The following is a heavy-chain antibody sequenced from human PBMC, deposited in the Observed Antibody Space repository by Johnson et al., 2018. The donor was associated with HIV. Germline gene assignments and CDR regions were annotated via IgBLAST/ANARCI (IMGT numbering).Heavy chain of an antibody. CDR2: INWNGGST. CDR3: ASGVGSATIRGGGDALDI. Sequence: VQLVESGGGVVRPGGSLRLSCAASGFTFDDYGMSWVRQAPGKGLEWVSGINWNGGSTGYADSVKGRFTISRDNAKNSLYLQMNSLRAEDTAGYYCASGVGSATIRGGGDALDIWGQGTMVTVSS. D-gene: IGHD5-24*01. V-gene: IGHV3-20*04. CDR1: GFTFDDYG. J-gene: IGHJ3*02.